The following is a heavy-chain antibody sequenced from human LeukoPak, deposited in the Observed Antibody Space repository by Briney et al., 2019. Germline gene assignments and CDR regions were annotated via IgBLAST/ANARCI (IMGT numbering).Heavy chain of an antibody. CDR1: GVSISSNY. D-gene: IGHD6-19*01. V-gene: IGHV4-59*01. CDR3: ARVAGSDYYYGMDV. CDR2: FYYSGSS. Sequence: SETLSLTCTVSGVSISSNYWSWIRQPPRKQLEWFGYFYYSGSSDYNPSLRSRLTISLDTSKNQVSLKLSSVTAADTAVYYCARVAGSDYYYGMDVWGQGTTVTVSS. J-gene: IGHJ6*02.